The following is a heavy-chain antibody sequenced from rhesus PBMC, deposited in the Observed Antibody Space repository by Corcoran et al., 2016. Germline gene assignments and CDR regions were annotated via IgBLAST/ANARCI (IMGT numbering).Heavy chain of an antibody. CDR1: GYSISSGSY. V-gene: IGHV4-99*01. CDR2: ISGSSGST. J-gene: IGHJ4*01. D-gene: IGHD1-26*01. Sequence: QVQLQESGPGLVKPSETLSLTCAVSGYSISSGSYWGWIRHPTGKGLEYIGDISGSSGSTDYNPSLKSRVTMSKDTSKNQFSLKLSSVTAADTAVYYCARQNNWNYVGYFDYWGQGVLVTVSS. CDR3: ARQNNWNYVGYFDY.